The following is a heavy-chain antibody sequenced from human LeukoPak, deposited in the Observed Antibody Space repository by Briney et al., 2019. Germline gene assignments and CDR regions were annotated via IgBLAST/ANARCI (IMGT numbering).Heavy chain of an antibody. Sequence: SVKVSCKASGGTFTSYAISWVRQAPGQGREWMGGIIPICGTANYAQKFQGRVTITADESTSTDYMELSRLRYEDTAVYYCARYTWIQYIFRPNSFHPWRQGTLLTVPS. CDR3: ARYTWIQYIFRPNSFHP. D-gene: IGHD5-18*01. CDR1: GGTFTSYA. J-gene: IGHJ5*02. CDR2: IIPICGTA. V-gene: IGHV1-69*01.